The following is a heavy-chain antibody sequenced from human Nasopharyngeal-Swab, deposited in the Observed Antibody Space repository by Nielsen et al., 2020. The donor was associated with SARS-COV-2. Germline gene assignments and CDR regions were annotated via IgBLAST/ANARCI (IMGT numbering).Heavy chain of an antibody. CDR1: GGSISSTSYY. Sequence: SETLSLTCTVSGGSISSTSYYWGWIRQPPGKGLEWIGSLYYSGSTYYNPSLTSRVTITVDTSKNQFSLKLSSVTAADTAVYYCARVSDFGDYYYYYYMDVWGKGTTVTVSS. V-gene: IGHV4-39*07. CDR3: ARVSDFGDYYYYYYMDV. CDR2: LYYSGST. D-gene: IGHD3-16*01. J-gene: IGHJ6*03.